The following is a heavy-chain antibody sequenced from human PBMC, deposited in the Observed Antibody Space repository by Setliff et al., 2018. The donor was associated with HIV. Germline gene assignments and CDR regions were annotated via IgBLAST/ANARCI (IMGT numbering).Heavy chain of an antibody. V-gene: IGHV1-69*13. CDR2: IIPIFGTA. CDR3: ARASNFDWVQYYFDY. CDR1: GGTFSTYG. J-gene: IGHJ4*02. Sequence: SVKVSCKASGGTFSTYGISWVRQAPGQGLEWMGGIIPIFGTANYAQKFQGRVTITADESTSTAYMELSSLRSEDTAVYYCARASNFDWVQYYFDYWGQGTLVTVSS. D-gene: IGHD3-9*01.